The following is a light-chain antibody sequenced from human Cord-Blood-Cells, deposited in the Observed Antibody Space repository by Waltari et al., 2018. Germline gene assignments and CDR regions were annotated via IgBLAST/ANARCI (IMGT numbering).Light chain of an antibody. CDR2: GNS. CDR3: QSYDSSLSGSV. CDR1: SSNIGAGYD. V-gene: IGLV1-40*01. J-gene: IGLJ2*01. Sequence: QSVLTQPRSVSGAPGQRVTISCTGSSSNIGAGYDVHWYQQLPGTAPKLLIYGNSNRPAGLPDRFSGSKSGTSASLAITGLQAEDEADYYGQSYDSSLSGSVFGGGTKLTVL.